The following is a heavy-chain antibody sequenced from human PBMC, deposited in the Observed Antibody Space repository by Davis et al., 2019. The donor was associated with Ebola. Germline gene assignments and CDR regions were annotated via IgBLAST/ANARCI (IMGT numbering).Heavy chain of an antibody. D-gene: IGHD6-13*01. Sequence: GGSLRLSCTASGFTFGDYAMNWVRQAPGKGLEWVGFVRSKAYGGKAAYAASVQGRFTISRDDSKSIAYLQMNSLKTEDTAVYYCTRDLKQPPPSYYYGMDVWGQGTTVTVSS. CDR3: TRDLKQPPPSYYYGMDV. V-gene: IGHV3-49*04. CDR2: VRSKAYGGKA. CDR1: GFTFGDYA. J-gene: IGHJ6*02.